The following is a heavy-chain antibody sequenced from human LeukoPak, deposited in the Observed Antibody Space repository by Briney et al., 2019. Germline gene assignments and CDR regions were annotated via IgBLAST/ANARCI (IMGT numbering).Heavy chain of an antibody. Sequence: GGSLRLSCAASGFTFSSYSMNWVRQAPGKGLEWVSSISSSSSYIYYADSVKGRFTISRDNAKNSLYLQMNSPRAEDTAVYYCARAPYDYVWGSYRYGYYFDYWGQGTLVTVSS. V-gene: IGHV3-21*01. D-gene: IGHD3-16*02. CDR3: ARAPYDYVWGSYRYGYYFDY. CDR1: GFTFSSYS. J-gene: IGHJ4*02. CDR2: ISSSSSYI.